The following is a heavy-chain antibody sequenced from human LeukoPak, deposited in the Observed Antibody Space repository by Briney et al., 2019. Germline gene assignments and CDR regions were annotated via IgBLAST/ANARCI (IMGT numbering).Heavy chain of an antibody. J-gene: IGHJ4*02. Sequence: GGSLRLSCAASGFAFSAYWMHWVRRAPGRGLVWVSRINNDGSNIIYADSVKGRFTISRDNAKHTLYLQMNSLRAEDTAVYYCARTDWYHNDYWGQGTPVTVSS. D-gene: IGHD3-9*01. V-gene: IGHV3-74*01. CDR2: INNDGSNI. CDR3: ARTDWYHNDY. CDR1: GFAFSAYW.